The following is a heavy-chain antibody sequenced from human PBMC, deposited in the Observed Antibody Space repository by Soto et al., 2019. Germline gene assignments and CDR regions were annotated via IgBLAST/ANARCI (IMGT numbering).Heavy chain of an antibody. J-gene: IGHJ4*02. V-gene: IGHV3-7*05. CDR3: ARGGRWLKLRLGANFDY. D-gene: IGHD3-16*01. CDR1: GFTFSSYW. CDR2: IKQDGSEK. Sequence: EVQLVESGGGLVQPGGSLRLSCAASGFTFSSYWMSWVRQAPGKGLEWVANIKQDGSEKYYVDSVKGRFTISRDNAKNSLYLQMNSLRAEDTAVYYCARGGRWLKLRLGANFDYWGQGTLVTVSS.